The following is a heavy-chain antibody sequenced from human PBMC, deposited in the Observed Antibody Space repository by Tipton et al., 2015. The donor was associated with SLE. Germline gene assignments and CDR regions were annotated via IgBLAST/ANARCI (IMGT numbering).Heavy chain of an antibody. J-gene: IGHJ4*02. Sequence: GLVKPSQTLSLTCAISGDSVSSNSAAWNWIRQSPSRGLEWLGRTYYRSRWYRDYAVSVKSRISIDADTSKNQISLQLNSVTPEDTAVYYCTRDSSISTGGDYFDNWGQGTLDTVSS. V-gene: IGHV6-1*01. CDR3: TRDSSISTGGDYFDN. CDR1: GDSVSSNSAA. D-gene: IGHD6-13*01. CDR2: TYYRSRWYR.